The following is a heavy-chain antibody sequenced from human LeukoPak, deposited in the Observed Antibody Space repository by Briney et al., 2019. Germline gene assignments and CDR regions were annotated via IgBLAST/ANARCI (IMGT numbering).Heavy chain of an antibody. CDR3: TDLGHSD. Sequence: GGSLRLSCAASGFTFSNSWMTWVRQVPGKGLEWVATINGEGSVDSVKGRFIISRDNAKNSLHLQMSSLRVEDTAVYYCTDLGHSDWGQGTLVTVSS. V-gene: IGHV3-7*01. D-gene: IGHD5-18*01. J-gene: IGHJ4*02. CDR2: INGEG. CDR1: GFTFSNSW.